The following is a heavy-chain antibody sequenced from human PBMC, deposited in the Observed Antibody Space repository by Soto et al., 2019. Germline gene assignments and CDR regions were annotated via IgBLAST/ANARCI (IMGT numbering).Heavy chain of an antibody. J-gene: IGHJ4*02. CDR1: GCSISSSRSY. CDR3: GGQYPYDNSGYHQDS. CDR2: VYYSGST. Sequence: SETLSLTCIVSGCSISSSRSYWGWIRRPPGKGLEWIGSVYYSGSTYYNPSLKSRVTISIDMSKTQFSLELTSVTAADTAVYYCGGQYPYDNSGYHQDSWGQGTPVTVSS. D-gene: IGHD3-22*01. V-gene: IGHV4-39*01.